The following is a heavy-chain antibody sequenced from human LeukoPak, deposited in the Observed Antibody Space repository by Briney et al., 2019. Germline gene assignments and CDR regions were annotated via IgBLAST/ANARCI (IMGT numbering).Heavy chain of an antibody. V-gene: IGHV3-74*01. CDR2: INNDGSAT. CDR3: TRDVGYSAYY. Sequence: PGGSLRLSCAASGFTFRSSWMHWVRQGPGKGLVWVSRINNDGSATTYADSVKGRFTISRDTAKNTVFLQMNSLRAEDTAVYYCTRDVGYSAYYWGQGTLVTVSS. CDR1: GFTFRSSW. J-gene: IGHJ4*02. D-gene: IGHD5-12*01.